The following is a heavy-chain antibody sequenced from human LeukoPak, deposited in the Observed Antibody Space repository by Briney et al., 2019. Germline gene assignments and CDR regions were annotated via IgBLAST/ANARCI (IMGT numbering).Heavy chain of an antibody. D-gene: IGHD1-1*01. J-gene: IGHJ4*02. CDR2: IYHSGST. V-gene: IGHV4-30-2*03. Sequence: PSETLSLTCTVSGGSISSGGYYWSWIRQPPGKGLEWIGYIYHSGSTYYNPALKSRVTISVDTSKNQFSLKLSSVTTADTAVYYCARLTWTNADDSWGQGTLVSVSS. CDR1: GGSISSGGYY. CDR3: ARLTWTNADDS.